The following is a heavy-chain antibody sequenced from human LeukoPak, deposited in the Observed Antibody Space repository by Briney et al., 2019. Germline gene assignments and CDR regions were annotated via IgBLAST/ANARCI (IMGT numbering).Heavy chain of an antibody. V-gene: IGHV3-33*08. J-gene: IGHJ4*02. CDR1: GFTFSSYG. Sequence: GGSLRLSCAASGFTFSSYGMHWVRQAPGKGLEWVAVIWYGGSNKYYADSVKGRFTISRDNSKNTLYLQMNSLRAEDTAVYYCASGKGYSGYDFYFDYWGQGTLVTVSS. CDR2: IWYGGSNK. CDR3: ASGKGYSGYDFYFDY. D-gene: IGHD5-12*01.